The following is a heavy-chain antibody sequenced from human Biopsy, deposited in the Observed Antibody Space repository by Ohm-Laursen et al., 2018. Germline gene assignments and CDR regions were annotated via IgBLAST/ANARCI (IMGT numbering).Heavy chain of an antibody. CDR2: ITTDSGRI. Sequence: GSLRLSCTASGFTLSDGLTWVLQATGKGLEWGSSITTDSGRIFYADSVRGRFTISRDNSKNTLYLQMNCLRAEDTSEYYCARHLRYNDYWGQGTLVTVSS. CDR3: ARHLRYNDY. V-gene: IGHV3-23*01. CDR1: GFTLSDG. J-gene: IGHJ4*02. D-gene: IGHD3-9*01.